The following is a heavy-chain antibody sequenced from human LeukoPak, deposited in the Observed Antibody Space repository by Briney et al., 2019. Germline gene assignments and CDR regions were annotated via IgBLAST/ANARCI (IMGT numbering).Heavy chain of an antibody. CDR2: IYYSGST. CDR3: ARDHGGYYGSGSSQGMDV. J-gene: IGHJ6*02. CDR1: GGSISSYY. D-gene: IGHD3-10*01. V-gene: IGHV4-59*01. Sequence: PSETLSLTCTVSGGSISSYYWSWIRQPPGMGLEWIGYIYYSGSTNYNPSLKSRVTISVDTSKNQFSLKLSSVTAADTAVYYCARDHGGYYGSGSSQGMDVWGQGTTVTVSS.